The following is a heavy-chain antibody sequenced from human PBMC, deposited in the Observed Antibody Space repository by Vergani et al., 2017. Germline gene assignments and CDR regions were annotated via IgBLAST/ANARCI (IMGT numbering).Heavy chain of an antibody. D-gene: IGHD5/OR15-5a*01. CDR1: GFTLSNYV. V-gene: IGHV3-30*04. CDR3: ARDRSTRDAFDI. Sequence: QVQLVESGGGVVQPGRSLRLSCAASGFTLSNYVMHWVRQAPGKGLEWVAFISYDGSDRNYADSVKGRFTISRDNSKNTLYLQMNSLRAEDTAVYYCARDRSTRDAFDIWGQGTMVTVSS. J-gene: IGHJ3*02. CDR2: ISYDGSDR.